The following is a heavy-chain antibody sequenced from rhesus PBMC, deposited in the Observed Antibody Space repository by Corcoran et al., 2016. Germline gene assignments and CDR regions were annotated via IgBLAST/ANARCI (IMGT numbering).Heavy chain of an antibody. CDR3: ARDGGSWKGYFDY. J-gene: IGHJ4*01. Sequence: QVQLQESGPGVVKPSETLSLTCAVSGYSISSGHDWSWIRQPPGKGLEWIGYIYGSSGRTNCNPSLKHRFTISKGPSRNQFSLKLSSVTAADTAVYYCARDGGSWKGYFDYWGQGVLVTVSS. D-gene: IGHD6-25*01. V-gene: IGHV4-76*01. CDR2: IYGSSGRT. CDR1: GYSISSGHD.